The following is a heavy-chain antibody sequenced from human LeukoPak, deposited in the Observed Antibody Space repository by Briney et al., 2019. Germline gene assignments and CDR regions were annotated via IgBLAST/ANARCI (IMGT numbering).Heavy chain of an antibody. D-gene: IGHD5-18*01. CDR3: AKAPGGYSYGYGGIDY. CDR1: GFTFSSYG. V-gene: IGHV3-30*02. J-gene: IGHJ4*02. Sequence: GGSLRLSCAASGFTFSSYGMHWGRQAPGKGLEWVAFIRYDGSNKYYADSVKGRFTISRDNSKNTLYLQMNSLRAEDTAVYYCAKAPGGYSYGYGGIDYWGQGTLVTVSS. CDR2: IRYDGSNK.